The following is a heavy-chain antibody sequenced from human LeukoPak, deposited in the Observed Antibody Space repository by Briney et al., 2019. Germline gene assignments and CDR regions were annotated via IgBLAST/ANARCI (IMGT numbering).Heavy chain of an antibody. D-gene: IGHD3-10*01. CDR1: GYTFNDYY. J-gene: IGHJ5*02. CDR2: INPDSGGT. V-gene: IGHV1-2*02. Sequence: GASVKVSCKASGYTFNDYYMHWVRQAPGQGLEWIGRINPDSGGTDYAQKFQDRVTMTRDTSISTAYIELNFLRSDDTAVFYCARGDYYGSPKVVAAWGQGTLVTVSS. CDR3: ARGDYYGSPKVVAA.